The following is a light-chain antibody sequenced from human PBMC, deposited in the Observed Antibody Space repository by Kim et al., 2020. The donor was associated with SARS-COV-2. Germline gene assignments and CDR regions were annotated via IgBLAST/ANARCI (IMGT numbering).Light chain of an antibody. CDR3: QSYDSSNWV. J-gene: IGLJ3*02. V-gene: IGLV6-57*02. Sequence: FMLTQPHSVSESPGKTVTISCTGSSGSIASNYVQWYQQRPGSAPTTVIYEDNQRPSGVPDRFSGSIDSSSNSASLTISGLKTEDEADYCCQSYDSSNWVFGGGTQLTVL. CDR1: SGSIASNY. CDR2: EDN.